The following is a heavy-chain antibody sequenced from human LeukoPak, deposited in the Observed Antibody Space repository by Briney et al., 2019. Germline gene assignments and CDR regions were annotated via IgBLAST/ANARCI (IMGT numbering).Heavy chain of an antibody. CDR3: ARGLGYSGYDTDY. V-gene: IGHV4-34*01. CDR2: INHSGST. Sequence: PSETLSLTCAVYGGSFSGYYWSWIRQPPGKGLEWIGEINHSGSTNYNPSLKSRVTISVDTSKNQFSLKLSSVTAPDTAVYYCARGLGYSGYDTDYWGQGTLVTVSS. J-gene: IGHJ4*02. CDR1: GGSFSGYY. D-gene: IGHD5-12*01.